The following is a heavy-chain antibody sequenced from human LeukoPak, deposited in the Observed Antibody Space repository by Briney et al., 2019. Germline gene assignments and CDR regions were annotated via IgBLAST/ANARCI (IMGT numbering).Heavy chain of an antibody. J-gene: IGHJ5*02. V-gene: IGHV4-30-2*01. CDR1: GGSISSGGYY. D-gene: IGHD3-22*01. CDR3: ARGKRHYDSSGYHMRANWFDP. CDR2: IYHSGST. Sequence: PSETLSLTCTVSGGSISSGGYYWSWIRQPPGKGLEWIGYIYHSGSTYYNPSLKSRVTISVDRSKNQFSLKLSSVTAADTAVYYCARGKRHYDSSGYHMRANWFDPWGQGTLVTVSS.